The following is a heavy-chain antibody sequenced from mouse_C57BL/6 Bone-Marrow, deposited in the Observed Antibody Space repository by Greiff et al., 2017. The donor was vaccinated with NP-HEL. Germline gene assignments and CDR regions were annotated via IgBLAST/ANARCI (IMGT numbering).Heavy chain of an antibody. Sequence: VQLQQSGGGLVQPGESLKLSCESNEYEFPSHDMSWVRKTPEKRLELVAAINSDGGSTYYPDTMERRFIISRDNTKKTLYLQMSSLRSEDTALYYCARHAYYYGSSYWYFDVWGTGTTVTVSS. V-gene: IGHV5-2*01. CDR2: INSDGGST. D-gene: IGHD1-1*01. J-gene: IGHJ1*03. CDR3: ARHAYYYGSSYWYFDV. CDR1: EYEFPSHD.